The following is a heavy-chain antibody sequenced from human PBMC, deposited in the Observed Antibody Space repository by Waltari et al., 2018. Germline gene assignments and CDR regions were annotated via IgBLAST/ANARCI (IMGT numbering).Heavy chain of an antibody. CDR3: ARDGEMYCSSTSCYYFDH. Sequence: QGQLVESGGGVVQPGRSLRLSCAASGFTFISYTMHWVRQAPGKGLAWVAVISYDGSNKYHADSVKGRFTISRDNSKNTLYLQMNSRRTEDTAVYYCARDGEMYCSSTSCYYFDHWGQGTLVTVSS. D-gene: IGHD2-2*01. V-gene: IGHV3-30*04. J-gene: IGHJ4*02. CDR1: GFTFISYT. CDR2: ISYDGSNK.